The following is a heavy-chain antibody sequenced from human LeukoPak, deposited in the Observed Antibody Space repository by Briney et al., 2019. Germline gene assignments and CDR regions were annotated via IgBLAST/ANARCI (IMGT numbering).Heavy chain of an antibody. J-gene: IGHJ5*02. V-gene: IGHV1-18*01. D-gene: IGHD3-16*01. CDR1: GYTFTTYG. CDR2: ISGYNGNT. CDR3: TRTSHESVLYWSDP. Sequence: ASVKVSCKASGYTFTTYGIGWVRQAPGQGLEWMGWISGYNGNTNYAQKFQGRVTMTTDTSTSTAYMELRSLRSDDTAVYYCTRTSHESVLYWSDPWGQGTLVNVSS.